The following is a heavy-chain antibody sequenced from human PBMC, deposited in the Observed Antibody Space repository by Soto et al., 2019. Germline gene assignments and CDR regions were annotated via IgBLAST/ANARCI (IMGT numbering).Heavy chain of an antibody. CDR3: ASDNACGDYGVIDY. Sequence: EVQLVESGGGLVQPGGSLRLSCAASGFTVSSNYMSWVRQAPGKGLEWVSVIYSGGSTYYADSVKGRFTISRDNSKNTLYLQMNSLRAEDTAVYYCASDNACGDYGVIDYWGQGTLVTVSS. CDR2: IYSGGST. V-gene: IGHV3-66*01. D-gene: IGHD4-17*01. J-gene: IGHJ4*02. CDR1: GFTVSSNY.